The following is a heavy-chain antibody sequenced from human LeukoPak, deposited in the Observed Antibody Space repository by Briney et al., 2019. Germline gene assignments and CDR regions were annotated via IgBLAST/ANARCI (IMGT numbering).Heavy chain of an antibody. J-gene: IGHJ6*03. D-gene: IGHD5-24*01. V-gene: IGHV3-74*01. CDR1: GFTFGSYW. CDR3: ARGRDGSNYYYNYMDV. Sequence: PGGSLRLSCAASGFTFGSYWMHWVRQAPGKGLLWVSRIKSDGTGTSYADSVKGRFTISRDNAKNTLYLQMNSLRAEDTAVYYCARGRDGSNYYYNYMDVWGKGTTVTVSS. CDR2: IKSDGTGT.